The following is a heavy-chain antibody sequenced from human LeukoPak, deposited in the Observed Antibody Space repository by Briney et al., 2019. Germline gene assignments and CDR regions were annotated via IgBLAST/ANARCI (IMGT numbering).Heavy chain of an antibody. V-gene: IGHV3-30*18. Sequence: GGSLRLSCAASGFTFSSYGMHWVRQAPGKGLEWVVVISYDGSNKYYADSVKGRFTISRDNSKNTLYLQMNSLRAEDTAVYYCAKSGESWIQLLFDYWGQGTLVTVSS. CDR3: AKSGESWIQLLFDY. J-gene: IGHJ4*02. CDR1: GFTFSSYG. D-gene: IGHD5-18*01. CDR2: ISYDGSNK.